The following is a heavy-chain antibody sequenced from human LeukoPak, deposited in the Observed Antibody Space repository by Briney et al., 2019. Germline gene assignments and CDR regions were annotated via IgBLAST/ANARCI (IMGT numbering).Heavy chain of an antibody. Sequence: ASVKVSCKTSGYTFSNYGVSWVRQATGQGLEWMGWMNPNSGNTGYAQKFQGRVTMTRNTSISTAYMELSSLRSEDTAVYYCAILAHSRYGYRPFDYWGQGTLVTVSS. CDR3: AILAHSRYGYRPFDY. CDR1: GYTFSNYG. D-gene: IGHD5-18*01. J-gene: IGHJ4*02. CDR2: MNPNSGNT. V-gene: IGHV1-8*02.